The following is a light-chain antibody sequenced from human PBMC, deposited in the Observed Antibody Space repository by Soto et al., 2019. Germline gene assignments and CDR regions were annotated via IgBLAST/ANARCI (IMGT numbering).Light chain of an antibody. CDR3: SSFTSSSTPDVV. J-gene: IGLJ2*01. CDR1: TSNIGTYNH. V-gene: IGLV2-14*01. Sequence: QSALTQPASVSGSPDQPITISCPGSTSNIGTYNHVTWYQQHPGQAPKLIIYSVNSRPSRTPSRFSGSKSGDTAFLTISGLQAEDEADYYCSSFTSSSTPDVVFGGGTKLTVL. CDR2: SVN.